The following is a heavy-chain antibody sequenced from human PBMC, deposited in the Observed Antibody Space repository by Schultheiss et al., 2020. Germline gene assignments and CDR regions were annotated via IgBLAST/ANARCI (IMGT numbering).Heavy chain of an antibody. D-gene: IGHD4-17*01. CDR1: GYTFTGYY. Sequence: ASVKVSCKASGYTFTGYYMHWVRQATGQGLEWMGWINPNSGGTDYAQKFQGRVTMTTDTSTSTAYMELRSLRSDDTAVYYCARASPSTVNWFDPWGQGTLVTVSS. CDR3: ARASPSTVNWFDP. CDR2: INPNSGGT. J-gene: IGHJ5*02. V-gene: IGHV1-2*02.